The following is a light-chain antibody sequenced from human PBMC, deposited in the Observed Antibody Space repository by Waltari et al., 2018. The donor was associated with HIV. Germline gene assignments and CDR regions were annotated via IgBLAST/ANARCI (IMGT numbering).Light chain of an antibody. J-gene: IGLJ2*01. CDR2: DVS. CDR1: RSDVCGPNS. CDR3: SSYTANSRI. Sequence: QSALTQPASVSGSLGQSITISCTGTRSDVCGPNSVSWYQQHHGKAPKLLISDVSNRPSGVSNRFSGSKSGNTASLTISGLQAEDEADYYCSSYTANSRIFGGGTRLTVL. V-gene: IGLV2-14*03.